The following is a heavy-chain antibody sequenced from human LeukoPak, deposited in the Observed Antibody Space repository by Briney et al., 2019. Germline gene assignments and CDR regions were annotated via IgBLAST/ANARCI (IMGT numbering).Heavy chain of an antibody. V-gene: IGHV5-51*01. CDR3: ARQVRDFVGLEY. J-gene: IGHJ4*02. CDR2: IYPADSHT. CDR1: GYSFTNYW. D-gene: IGHD3-10*01. Sequence: GESLKISCKGSGYSFTNYWIAWVRQMPGKGLEWMGIIYPADSHTRYSPPFQGQVTISTDKSISTAYLQWSSLKASDTAMYYCARQVRDFVGLEYWGQGSLVTVSS.